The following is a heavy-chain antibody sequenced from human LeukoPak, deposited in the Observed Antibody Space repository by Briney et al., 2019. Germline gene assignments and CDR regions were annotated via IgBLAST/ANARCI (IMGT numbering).Heavy chain of an antibody. Sequence: SVKVSCKASGYTFTGYYMNWVRQAPGQGLEWMGGIIPIFGTANYAQKFQGRVTITTDESTSTAYMELSSLRSEDTAVYYCARVPGYYYDSSGYYHLGAFDIWGQGTMVTVSS. CDR1: GYTFTGYY. CDR3: ARVPGYYYDSSGYYHLGAFDI. D-gene: IGHD3-22*01. J-gene: IGHJ3*02. CDR2: IIPIFGTA. V-gene: IGHV1-69*05.